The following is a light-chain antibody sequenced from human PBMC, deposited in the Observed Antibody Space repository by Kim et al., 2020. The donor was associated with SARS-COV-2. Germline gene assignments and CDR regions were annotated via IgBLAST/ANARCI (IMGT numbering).Light chain of an antibody. Sequence: SVQLTCPLSSGHSSYAIAWHQQQPEKGPRYLMKLNSDGSHSKGDGIPDRFSGSSSGAERYLTISSLQSEDEADYYCQTWGTGIHVFGGGTQLTVL. CDR1: SGHSSYA. CDR2: LNSDGSH. CDR3: QTWGTGIHV. V-gene: IGLV4-69*01. J-gene: IGLJ3*02.